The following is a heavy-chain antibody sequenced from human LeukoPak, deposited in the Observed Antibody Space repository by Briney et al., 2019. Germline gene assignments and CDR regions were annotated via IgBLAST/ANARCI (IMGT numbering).Heavy chain of an antibody. Sequence: SETLSPTCTVSGGSISSYYWSWIRQPPGKGLEWIGYIYYSGSTNYNPSLKSRVTISVDTSKNQFSLKLSSVTATDTAVYYCARGKSVVPAKYYFDYWGQGTLVTVSS. CDR2: IYYSGST. CDR3: ARGKSVVPAKYYFDY. V-gene: IGHV4-59*01. D-gene: IGHD2-2*01. CDR1: GGSISSYY. J-gene: IGHJ4*02.